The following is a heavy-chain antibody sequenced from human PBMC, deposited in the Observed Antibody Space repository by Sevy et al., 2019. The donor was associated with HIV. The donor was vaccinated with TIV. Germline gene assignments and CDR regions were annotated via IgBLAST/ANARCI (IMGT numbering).Heavy chain of an antibody. Sequence: SETLSLTCGVSGGSISSISNYWGWIRQPPGRELGWIGSLYYEGTTYYNPSLQSRVRISGNTTKNLFSLDWTTVTAADTAVYYGASLSPFYHFMDVWGKGTTVTVSS. CDR1: GGSISSISNY. CDR3: ASLSPFYHFMDV. CDR2: LYYEGTT. V-gene: IGHV4-39*01. J-gene: IGHJ6*03.